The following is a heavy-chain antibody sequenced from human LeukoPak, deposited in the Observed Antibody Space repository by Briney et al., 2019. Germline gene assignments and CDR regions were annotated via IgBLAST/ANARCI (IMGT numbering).Heavy chain of an antibody. CDR2: ISYDGSNK. D-gene: IGHD2-21*02. V-gene: IGHV3-30*18. Sequence: GGSLRLSCAASGFTFSSYGMHWVRQAPGKGLEWVAVISYDGSNKYYADSVKGRFTISRDNSKNTLYLQMSSLRAEDTAVYYCVKDGGDEGWFDPWGQGTLVTVSS. CDR3: VKDGGDEGWFDP. J-gene: IGHJ5*02. CDR1: GFTFSSYG.